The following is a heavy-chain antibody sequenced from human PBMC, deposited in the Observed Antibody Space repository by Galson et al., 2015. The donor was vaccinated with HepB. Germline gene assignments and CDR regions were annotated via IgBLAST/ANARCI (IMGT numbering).Heavy chain of an antibody. V-gene: IGHV3-23*01. CDR3: AKGGRMVRGVITPNYFDY. CDR2: ISGSGGST. J-gene: IGHJ4*02. D-gene: IGHD3-10*01. CDR1: GFTFSSYA. Sequence: SLRLSCAASGFTFSSYAMSWVRQAPGKGLEWVSAISGSGGSTYYADSVKGRFTISRDNSKNTLYLQMNSLRAEDTAVYYCAKGGRMVRGVITPNYFDYWGQGTLVTVSS.